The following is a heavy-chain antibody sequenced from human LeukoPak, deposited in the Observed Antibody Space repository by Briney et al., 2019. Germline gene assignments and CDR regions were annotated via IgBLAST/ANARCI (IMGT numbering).Heavy chain of an antibody. CDR3: ARCTTGKTFGSLREIKKSREIDY. Sequence: GGSLRLSCAASGFTFSSYGMSWVRQTPGKGLEWVSYISSSSSTIYYADSVKGRFTISRDNAKNSLYLQMNSLRGEDTAVYYCARCTTGKTFGSLREIKKSREIDYWGQGTLVTVSS. CDR2: ISSSSSTI. J-gene: IGHJ4*02. V-gene: IGHV3-48*01. CDR1: GFTFSSYG. D-gene: IGHD1-1*01.